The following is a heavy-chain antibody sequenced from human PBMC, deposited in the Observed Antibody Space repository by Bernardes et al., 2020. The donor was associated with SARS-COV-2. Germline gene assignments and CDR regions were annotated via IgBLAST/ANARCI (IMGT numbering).Heavy chain of an antibody. D-gene: IGHD3-10*01. J-gene: IGHJ6*02. CDR1: GGSISSYY. V-gene: IGHV4-59*01. CDR2: IYYSGST. CDR3: ARNGLLWFGESQKYYYYYGMDV. Sequence: SETLSLTCTVSGGSISSYYWSWIRQPPGKGLEWIGYIYYSGSTNYNPSLKSRVTISVDTSKNQFSLKLSSVTAADTAVYYCARNGLLWFGESQKYYYYYGMDVWGQGTTVTVSS.